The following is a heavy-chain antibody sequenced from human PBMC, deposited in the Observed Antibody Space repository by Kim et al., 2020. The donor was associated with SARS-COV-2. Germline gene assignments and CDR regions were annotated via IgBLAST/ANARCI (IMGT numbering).Heavy chain of an antibody. Sequence: FYVDSVKGRITSSRDNARNSLYVQMNSLRAEDTAVYDCARTIGAAEAFWGQGNLVTVSS. J-gene: IGHJ4*02. D-gene: IGHD6-13*01. V-gene: IGHV3-7*03. CDR3: ARTIGAAEAF.